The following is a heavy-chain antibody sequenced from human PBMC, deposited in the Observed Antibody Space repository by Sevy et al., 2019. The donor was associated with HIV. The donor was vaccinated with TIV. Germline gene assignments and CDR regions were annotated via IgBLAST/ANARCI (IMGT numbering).Heavy chain of an antibody. CDR3: TRVRGTISPYYYFGMDV. CDR2: IRSKTYGRTT. CDR1: GFTLGDYA. V-gene: IGHV3-49*04. D-gene: IGHD3-10*01. Sequence: GGSLRLSCTASGFTLGDYAMSWVRQAPGKGLEWIGFIRSKTYGRTTEYAASVKGRFTISRDDSKSIAYLQMNSLKTEDTAVYYCTRVRGTISPYYYFGMDVWGQGTTVTVSS. J-gene: IGHJ6*02.